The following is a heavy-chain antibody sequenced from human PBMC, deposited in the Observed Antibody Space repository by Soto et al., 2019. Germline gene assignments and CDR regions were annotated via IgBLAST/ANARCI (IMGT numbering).Heavy chain of an antibody. CDR2: IYYSGST. D-gene: IGHD2-2*02. CDR3: AGYCSSTSCYTGTDY. J-gene: IGHJ4*02. V-gene: IGHV4-31*03. CDR1: GGSISSGGYY. Sequence: QVQLQESGPGLVKPSQTLSLNCTVSGGSISSGGYYWSWIRQHPGKGLEWIGYIYYSGSTYYNPSLKRRVTISVDTSKNQFSLKLSSVTAADTAVYYCAGYCSSTSCYTGTDYWGQGTLVTVSS.